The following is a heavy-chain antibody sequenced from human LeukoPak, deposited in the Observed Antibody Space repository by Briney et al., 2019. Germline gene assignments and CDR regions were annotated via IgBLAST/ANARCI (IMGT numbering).Heavy chain of an antibody. CDR1: GGTFSSYA. Sequence: SVTVSCKASGGTFSSYAISWVRQAPGQGLEWMGGIIPIFGTANYAQKFQGRVTITADESTSTAYMELSSLRSEDTAVYYCARDRGVVVVGPYFDYWGQGTLVTVSS. CDR2: IIPIFGTA. D-gene: IGHD2-2*01. CDR3: ARDRGVVVVGPYFDY. J-gene: IGHJ4*02. V-gene: IGHV1-69*01.